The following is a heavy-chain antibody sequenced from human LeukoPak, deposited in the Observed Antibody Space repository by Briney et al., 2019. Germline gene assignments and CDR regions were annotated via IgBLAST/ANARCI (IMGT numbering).Heavy chain of an antibody. CDR3: AKESTMTDYYFDY. D-gene: IGHD4-17*01. J-gene: IGHJ4*02. V-gene: IGHV3-30*18. Sequence: PGGSLRLSCAASGFTFSSYGMHGVRQAPGKGLEWVAVISYDGSNKYYADSVKGRFTISRDNSKNTLYLQMNSLRVEDTAVYYCAKESTMTDYYFDYWGQGTLVTVSS. CDR2: ISYDGSNK. CDR1: GFTFSSYG.